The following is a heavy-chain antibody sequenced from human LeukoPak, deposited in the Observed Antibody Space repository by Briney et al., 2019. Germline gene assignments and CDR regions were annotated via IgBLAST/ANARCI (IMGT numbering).Heavy chain of an antibody. J-gene: IGHJ4*02. Sequence: GGSLRLSCAASGFTFSSYSMNWVRQAPGKGLEWVSSISSSSSYIYYADSVKGRFTISRDNAKNSLYLQMNSPRAEDTAVYYCARVWEDIVVAEVDYWGQGTLVTVSS. D-gene: IGHD2-15*01. CDR1: GFTFSSYS. V-gene: IGHV3-21*01. CDR2: ISSSSSYI. CDR3: ARVWEDIVVAEVDY.